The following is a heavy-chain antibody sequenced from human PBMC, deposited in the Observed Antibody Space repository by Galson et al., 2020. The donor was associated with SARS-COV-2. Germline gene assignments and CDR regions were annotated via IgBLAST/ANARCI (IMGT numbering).Heavy chain of an antibody. CDR2: IYYSGSS. J-gene: IGHJ4*02. V-gene: IGHV4-59*01. CDR3: ARGGYSYGTGAFFDY. Sequence: SETLSLTCTVSGGSISTYFWSWIRQPPGKGLEWIGYIYYSGSSNSNPSLKSRVTLSVDTSKNQFSLRLTSLTAADTAVYYCARGGYSYGTGAFFDYWGQGTLVTVSS. CDR1: GGSISTYF. D-gene: IGHD5-12*01.